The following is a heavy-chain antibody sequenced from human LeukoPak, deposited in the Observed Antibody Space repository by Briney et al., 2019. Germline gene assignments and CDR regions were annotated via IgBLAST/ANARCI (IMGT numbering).Heavy chain of an antibody. CDR1: GGSISSSSYY. Sequence: PSETLSLTCTVSGGSISSSSYYWGWIRQPPGKGLEWIGSIYHSGSTYYNPSLQSRVTISVATSKNQFSLKLSSVTAADTAVYYCAREGIAARPGADYWGQGTLVTVSS. CDR2: IYHSGST. D-gene: IGHD6-6*01. V-gene: IGHV4-39*07. J-gene: IGHJ4*02. CDR3: AREGIAARPGADY.